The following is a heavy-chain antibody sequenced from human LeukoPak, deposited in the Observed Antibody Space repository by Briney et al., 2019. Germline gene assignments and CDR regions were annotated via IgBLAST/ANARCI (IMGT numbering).Heavy chain of an antibody. CDR1: GYTFTGYY. V-gene: IGHV1-2*02. J-gene: IGHJ5*02. CDR2: INPNSGGT. CDR3: ARDLWKRTPPQNWFDP. Sequence: ASVKVSCKASGYTFTGYYMHWVRQAPGQGLEWMGWINPNSGGTNYAQKFQGRVTMTRDTSISTAYMELSRLRSDDTAVYYCARDLWKRTPPQNWFDPWGQGTLVTVSS. D-gene: IGHD1-1*01.